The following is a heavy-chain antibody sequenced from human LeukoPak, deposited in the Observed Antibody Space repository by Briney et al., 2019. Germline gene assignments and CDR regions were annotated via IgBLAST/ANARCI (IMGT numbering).Heavy chain of an antibody. CDR1: AYTLADLS. CDR2: FDSDDGDT. V-gene: IGHV1-24*01. Sequence: ASVKVSCKVSAYTLADLSMHWVRQAPGKGLEWMGGFDSDDGDTIYAQRFQGRVTMTEDTSTDTAYMELSSLRSEDTAVYCCATVRDYQDAFDFWGQGTLVTVSS. CDR3: ATVRDYQDAFDF. D-gene: IGHD2-2*01. J-gene: IGHJ4*02.